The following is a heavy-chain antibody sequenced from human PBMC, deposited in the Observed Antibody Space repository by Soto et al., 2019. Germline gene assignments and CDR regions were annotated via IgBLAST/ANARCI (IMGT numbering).Heavy chain of an antibody. CDR3: ARMTMIVSTSPLYYYGMDV. V-gene: IGHV2-70*01. CDR1: GFSLSTSGMC. CDR2: IDWDDDK. J-gene: IGHJ6*02. D-gene: IGHD3-22*01. Sequence: SGPTLVNPTQTLTLTCTFSGFSLSTSGMCVSWIRQPPGKALEWLALIDWDDDKYYSTSLKTRLTISKDTSKNQVVLTMTNMDPVDTATYYCARMTMIVSTSPLYYYGMDVWGQGTTVTVSS.